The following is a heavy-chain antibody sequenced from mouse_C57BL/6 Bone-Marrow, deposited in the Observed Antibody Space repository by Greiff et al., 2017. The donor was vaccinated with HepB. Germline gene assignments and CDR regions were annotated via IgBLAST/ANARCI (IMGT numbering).Heavy chain of an antibody. J-gene: IGHJ2*01. Sequence: EVKVVESGGGSVKPGGSLKLSCAASGFTFSSYAMSWVRQTPEKRLEWVATISDGGSYTYYPDNVKGRFTISRDNAKNNLYLQMSHLKSEDTAMYYCARDYFDYWGQGTTLTVSS. CDR3: ARDYFDY. CDR2: ISDGGSYT. CDR1: GFTFSSYA. V-gene: IGHV5-4*01.